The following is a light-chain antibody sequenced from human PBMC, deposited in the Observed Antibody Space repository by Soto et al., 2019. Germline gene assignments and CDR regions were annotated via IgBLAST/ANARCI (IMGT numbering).Light chain of an antibody. V-gene: IGKV4-1*01. Sequence: DIEITQSPDSLALSLGERATINCKSSQSIFYSSNNKNYLTWYQQKPGQPPKLLIYWASTRESGVPDRFSGSGSGTDFTLTISSLQAEDVAVYYCQQYYSTPWTFGQGTKVDIK. CDR2: WAS. CDR1: QSIFYSSNNKNY. CDR3: QQYYSTPWT. J-gene: IGKJ1*01.